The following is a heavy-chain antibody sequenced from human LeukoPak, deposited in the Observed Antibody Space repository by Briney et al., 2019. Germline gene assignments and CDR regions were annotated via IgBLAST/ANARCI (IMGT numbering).Heavy chain of an antibody. V-gene: IGHV1-69*04. D-gene: IGHD6-19*01. CDR3: ARLRAVAGIFDY. CDR2: IIPILGIA. J-gene: IGHJ4*02. CDR1: GGTFSSYA. Sequence: GASVKVSCKASGGTFSSYAISWVRQAPGQGLEWMGRIIPILGIANYAQKFQGRVTITADKSTSTAYMELSSLRSDDTAVYYCARLRAVAGIFDYWGQGTLVTVSS.